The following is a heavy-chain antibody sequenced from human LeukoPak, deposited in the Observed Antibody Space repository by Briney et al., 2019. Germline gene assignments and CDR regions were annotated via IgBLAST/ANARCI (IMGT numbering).Heavy chain of an antibody. Sequence: GGSLRLSCAASGFTFDDYAMHWVRQAPGKGLEWVSLISGDGGSTYYADSAKGRFTISRDNSNNSLYLQMNSLRTEDTALYYCAKGDYTAMVYPDYWGQGTLVTVSS. D-gene: IGHD5-18*01. CDR2: ISGDGGST. J-gene: IGHJ4*02. CDR3: AKGDYTAMVYPDY. CDR1: GFTFDDYA. V-gene: IGHV3-43*02.